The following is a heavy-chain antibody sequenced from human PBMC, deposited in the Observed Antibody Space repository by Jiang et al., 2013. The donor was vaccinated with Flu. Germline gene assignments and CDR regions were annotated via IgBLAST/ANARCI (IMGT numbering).Heavy chain of an antibody. J-gene: IGHJ4*02. CDR2: VYVGDSDT. D-gene: IGHD5-12*01. Sequence: GAEVKKPGESLKISCKGSGYTFPRYWIGWVRQMPGKGLEWMGIVYVGDSDTRYSPAFQGQVTMSADKSITTAYLQWSSLKASDTAMYYCARRRLPGYSSYGPFDSWGQGALVTVSS. V-gene: IGHV5-51*01. CDR3: ARRRLPGYSSYGPFDS. CDR1: GYTFPRYW.